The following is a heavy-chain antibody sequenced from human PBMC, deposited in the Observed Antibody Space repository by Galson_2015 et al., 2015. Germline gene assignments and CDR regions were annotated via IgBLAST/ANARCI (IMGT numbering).Heavy chain of an antibody. V-gene: IGHV4-59*01. J-gene: IGHJ4*02. CDR1: GGSISSYY. Sequence: ETLSLTCTVSGGSISSYYWSWIRPPPGRGLEWIGYIYYSGSTNYNPSLKSRVTISVDTSKNQFSLKLSSVTAADTAVYYCARERNDCGGDCYSGAFDCWGQGTLVTVSS. D-gene: IGHD2-21*02. CDR2: IYYSGST. CDR3: ARERNDCGGDCYSGAFDC.